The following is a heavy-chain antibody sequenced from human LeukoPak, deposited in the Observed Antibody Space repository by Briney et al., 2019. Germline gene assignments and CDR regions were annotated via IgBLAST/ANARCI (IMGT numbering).Heavy chain of an antibody. D-gene: IGHD3-16*01. CDR3: AKEGVSYASLDY. CDR1: GFTFDDYT. Sequence: GGSLRLSCEASGFTFDDYTIHWVRQPPGKGLEWVSLISWDGLTTYYADSVKGRFTISRDNSKNSLHLQLNSLRPEDTAFYYCAKEGVSYASLDYWGQGTLVTVSS. V-gene: IGHV3-43*01. J-gene: IGHJ4*02. CDR2: ISWDGLTT.